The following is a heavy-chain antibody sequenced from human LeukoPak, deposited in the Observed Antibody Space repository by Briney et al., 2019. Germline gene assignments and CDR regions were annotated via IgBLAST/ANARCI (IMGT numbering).Heavy chain of an antibody. V-gene: IGHV1-2*02. CDR2: INPNSGGT. CDR3: ATCVVVPAAISDAFDI. J-gene: IGHJ3*02. Sequence: ASVKVSCKASGYTFTGYYMYWVRQAPGQGLEWMGWINPNSGGTNYAQKFQGRVTMTRDTSISTAYMELSRLRSDDTAVYYCATCVVVPAAISDAFDIWGQGTMVTVSS. D-gene: IGHD2-2*01. CDR1: GYTFTGYY.